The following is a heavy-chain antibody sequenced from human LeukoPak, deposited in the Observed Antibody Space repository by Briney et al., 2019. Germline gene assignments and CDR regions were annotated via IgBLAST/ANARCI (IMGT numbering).Heavy chain of an antibody. Sequence: SETLSLTCTVSGGSISTTSYFWAWIRQPPGEGLEWIGGIYYSGTTYFNSSLKSRLTISVERSKNHFSLKLSSLTVADTALYYCARVYSSTHNWFDTWGQGIQVTVSS. D-gene: IGHD6-19*01. CDR1: GGSISTTSYF. CDR3: ARVYSSTHNWFDT. V-gene: IGHV4-39*07. J-gene: IGHJ5*02. CDR2: IYYSGTT.